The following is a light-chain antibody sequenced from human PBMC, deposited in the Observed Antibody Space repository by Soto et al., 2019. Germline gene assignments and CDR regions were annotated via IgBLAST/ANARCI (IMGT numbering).Light chain of an antibody. CDR2: DAC. V-gene: IGKV3-11*01. J-gene: IGKJ5*01. Sequence: EVVLTRSPVTLSLSPGERATLSCRASQSFRGLLAWYQQKPGQAPRLLIYDACNRATGIPPRFSGSGSGTDFTLTISSLEPEDSAVYYCQQRHMWPITFGQGTRLEIK. CDR3: QQRHMWPIT. CDR1: QSFRGL.